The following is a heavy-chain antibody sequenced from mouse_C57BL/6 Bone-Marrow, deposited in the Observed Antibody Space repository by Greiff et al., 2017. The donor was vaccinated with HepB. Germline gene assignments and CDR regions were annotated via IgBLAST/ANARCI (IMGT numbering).Heavy chain of an antibody. CDR3: ARDPDYDVAMDY. D-gene: IGHD2-4*01. CDR1: GFTFSSYA. V-gene: IGHV5-4*01. Sequence: EVKVEESGGGLVKPGGSLKLSCAASGFTFSSYAMSWVRQTPEKRLEWVATISDGGSYTYYPDNVKGRFTISRDNAKNNLYLQMSHLKSEDTAMYYCARDPDYDVAMDYWGQGTSVTVSS. CDR2: ISDGGSYT. J-gene: IGHJ4*01.